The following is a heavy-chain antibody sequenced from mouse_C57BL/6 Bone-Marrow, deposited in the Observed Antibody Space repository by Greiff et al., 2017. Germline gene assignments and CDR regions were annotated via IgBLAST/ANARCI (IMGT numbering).Heavy chain of an antibody. V-gene: IGHV5-6*01. Sequence: EVQLMESGGDLVKPGGSLKLSCAASGFTFSSYGMSWVRQTPDKRLEWVATISSCGSYTYYPDSVKGRFTISRDNGKNTLYLQMSSLKSEDTAMYYCAGRGVDYGNGRWDLDVWGTGTTVTVSS. D-gene: IGHD2-1*01. CDR2: ISSCGSYT. CDR3: AGRGVDYGNGRWDLDV. J-gene: IGHJ1*03. CDR1: GFTFSSYG.